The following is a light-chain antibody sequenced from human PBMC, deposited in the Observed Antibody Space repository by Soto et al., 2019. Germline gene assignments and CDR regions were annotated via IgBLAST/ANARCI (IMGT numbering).Light chain of an antibody. CDR1: TSNIGSNI. CDR3: AAWDVSLNVVV. V-gene: IGLV1-44*01. J-gene: IGLJ2*01. Sequence: QSVLTQPPSASGTPGQRVTISCSGSTSNIGSNIVNWFQQLPGTAPKLLIYSSSHRPSGVPDRFSGSKSGTSASLAISGLQSGDEADYYCAAWDVSLNVVVFGGGTQLTVL. CDR2: SSS.